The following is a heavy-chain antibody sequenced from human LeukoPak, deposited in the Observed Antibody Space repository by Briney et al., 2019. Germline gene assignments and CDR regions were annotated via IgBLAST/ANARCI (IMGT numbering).Heavy chain of an antibody. D-gene: IGHD2-15*01. CDR2: ISAYNGNT. CDR3: ARGGGYCSGGNCRYFDY. Sequence: ASVKVSCKAAGYTFTSYGNSWVRHAPGQGLEWMGWISAYNGNTNYAQNLQGRVTMTTDTSTSTAYMELRSLRSDDTAVYYCARGGGYCSGGNCRYFDYWGQGTLVTVSS. J-gene: IGHJ4*02. CDR1: GYTFTSYG. V-gene: IGHV1-18*01.